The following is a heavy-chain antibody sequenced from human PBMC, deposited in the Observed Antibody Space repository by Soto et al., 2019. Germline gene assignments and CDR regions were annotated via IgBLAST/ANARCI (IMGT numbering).Heavy chain of an antibody. D-gene: IGHD4-17*01. Sequence: SETLSLTCTVSGGSISSYYWSWIRQPPGKGLEWIGYIYYSGSTNYNPSLKSRVTISVDTSKNQFSLKLSSVTAADTAVYYCARSSIGDYEDYWGQGTLVTVSS. CDR3: ARSSIGDYEDY. CDR2: IYYSGST. CDR1: GGSISSYY. V-gene: IGHV4-59*01. J-gene: IGHJ4*02.